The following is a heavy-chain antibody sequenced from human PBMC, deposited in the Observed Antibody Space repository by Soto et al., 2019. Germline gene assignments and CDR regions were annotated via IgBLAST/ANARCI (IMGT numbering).Heavy chain of an antibody. J-gene: IGHJ6*02. CDR2: IWYDGSNK. Sequence: QVQLVESGGGVVQPGRSLRLSCAASGFTFSSYGMHWVRQAPGKGLEWVAVIWYDGSNKYYADSVKGRFTISRDNSKNTLYLQMNSLRAEDRAVYYCAREKGVKNYYYYGMDVWGQGTTVTVSS. D-gene: IGHD2-21*01. V-gene: IGHV3-33*01. CDR1: GFTFSSYG. CDR3: AREKGVKNYYYYGMDV.